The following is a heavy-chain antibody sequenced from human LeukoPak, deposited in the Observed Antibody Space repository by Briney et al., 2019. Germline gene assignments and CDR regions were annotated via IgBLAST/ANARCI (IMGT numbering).Heavy chain of an antibody. J-gene: IGHJ4*02. V-gene: IGHV4-38-2*02. Sequence: SETLSLTCTVSGYSISSGYYWGWIRQPPGKGLEWTGSIDHSGSTYYNPSLKSRITISVDTSKNQFSLKLSSVTAADTAVYYCARGDRPDFDYWGQGTLVTVSS. CDR1: GYSISSGYY. D-gene: IGHD6-6*01. CDR2: IDHSGST. CDR3: ARGDRPDFDY.